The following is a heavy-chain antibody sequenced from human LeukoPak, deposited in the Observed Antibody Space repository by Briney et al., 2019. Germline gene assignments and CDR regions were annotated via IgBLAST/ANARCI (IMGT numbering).Heavy chain of an antibody. V-gene: IGHV4-61*02. CDR3: ARETTAHGYFDY. D-gene: IGHD4-17*01. Sequence: PSQTLSLTCTVSGGSINSASHYWGWIRQPADKGLEWIGRLYFSGTTNYNPSLTSRVTISLDTSKNQFSLKLSSVTAADTAVYYCARETTAHGYFDYWGQGTLVTVSS. J-gene: IGHJ4*02. CDR2: LYFSGTT. CDR1: GGSINSASHY.